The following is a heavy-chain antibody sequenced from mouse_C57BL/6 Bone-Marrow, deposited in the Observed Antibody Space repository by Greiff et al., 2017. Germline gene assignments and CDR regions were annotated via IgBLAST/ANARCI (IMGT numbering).Heavy chain of an antibody. CDR3: TYYYGSSGWYFDV. CDR2: IDPENGDT. J-gene: IGHJ1*03. CDR1: GFNIKDDY. Sequence: VQLQQSGAELVRPGASVKLSCTASGFNIKDDYMHWVKQRPEQGLEWIGWIDPENGDTEYASKFQGKATITAETSSNTAYLQLSSLTSEDTAVYYCTYYYGSSGWYFDVWGTGTTVTVSS. D-gene: IGHD1-1*01. V-gene: IGHV14-4*01.